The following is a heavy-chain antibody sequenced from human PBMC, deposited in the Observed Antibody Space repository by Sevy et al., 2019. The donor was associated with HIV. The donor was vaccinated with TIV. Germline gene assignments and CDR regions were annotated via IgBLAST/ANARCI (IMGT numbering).Heavy chain of an antibody. CDR2: IKQGGSEK. CDR3: ARGGDDGAFDI. Sequence: GGSLRLSCAASGFTFSNYWMSWVRQAPGKGLEWVANIKQGGSEKYYLDSVKGRFTSSRDNAKNSLYLQMNSLRVEDTAVYYCARGGDDGAFDIWGQGTMVTVSS. J-gene: IGHJ3*02. V-gene: IGHV3-7*01. D-gene: IGHD2-21*02. CDR1: GFTFSNYW.